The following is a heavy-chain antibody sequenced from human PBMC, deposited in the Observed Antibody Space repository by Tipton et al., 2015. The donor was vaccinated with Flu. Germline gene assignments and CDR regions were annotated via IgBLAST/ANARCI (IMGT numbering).Heavy chain of an antibody. D-gene: IGHD3-16*01. J-gene: IGHJ4*02. CDR1: GFTVGSNY. CDR3: ARVWGYSYYFDF. CDR2: IYSGGST. V-gene: IGHV3-53*01. Sequence: GSLRLSCVVSGFTVGSNYMTWVRQAPGKGLEWVSVIYSGGSTKYADSVKGRFTLSRDNAKDSLFLQMSSLRAEDTAIYYCARVWGYSYYFDFWGQGALVTVSS.